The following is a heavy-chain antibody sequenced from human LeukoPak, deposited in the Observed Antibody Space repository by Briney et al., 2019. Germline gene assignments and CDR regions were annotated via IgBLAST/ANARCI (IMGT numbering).Heavy chain of an antibody. Sequence: SVKVSCKASGGTFSSYAISWVRQAPGQGPEWMGGIIPIFGTANYAQKFQGRVTITADESTSTAYMELSSLRSEDTAVYYCARTDLRGVTARDYWGQGTLVTVSS. CDR1: GGTFSSYA. CDR3: ARTDLRGVTARDY. V-gene: IGHV1-69*01. D-gene: IGHD3-10*01. J-gene: IGHJ4*02. CDR2: IIPIFGTA.